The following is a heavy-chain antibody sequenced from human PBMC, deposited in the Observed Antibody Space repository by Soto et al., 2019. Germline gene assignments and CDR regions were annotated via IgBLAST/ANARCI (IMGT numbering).Heavy chain of an antibody. V-gene: IGHV4-34*01. J-gene: IGHJ2*01. CDR1: GGSFSGYY. Sequence: QVQLQQWGAGLLKPSETLSLTCAVYGGSFSGYYWSWIRQPPGKGLERIGEINHSGSTNYNPSLKSRVTISVDTAKNQCSLKLSSVTAADTAVYYCARVVGYWYFDLWGRGTLVTVSS. CDR3: ARVVGYWYFDL. CDR2: INHSGST. D-gene: IGHD2-15*01.